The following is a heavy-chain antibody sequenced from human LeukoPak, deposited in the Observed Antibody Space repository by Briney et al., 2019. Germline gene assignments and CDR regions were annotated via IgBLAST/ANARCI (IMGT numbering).Heavy chain of an antibody. CDR3: ARVSYDSSGYYYFDY. J-gene: IGHJ4*02. CDR2: IKSDGIST. CDR1: GFSFSTSW. Sequence: GGSLRLSCAASGFSFSTSWMHWVRQAPGKGLVWVSRIKSDGISTTYADSVKGRFTISRDNAKNTLYLQMNSLRVEDTAVYYCARVSYDSSGYYYFDYWGQGTLVTVSS. D-gene: IGHD3-22*01. V-gene: IGHV3-74*01.